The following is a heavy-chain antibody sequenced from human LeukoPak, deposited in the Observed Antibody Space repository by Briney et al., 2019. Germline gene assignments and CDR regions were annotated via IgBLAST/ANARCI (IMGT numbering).Heavy chain of an antibody. CDR1: GFTFSSYA. CDR2: IKQDGSEK. V-gene: IGHV3-7*03. Sequence: GGSLRLSCAASGFTFSSYAMSWVRQAPGKGLEWVANIKQDGSEKYYVDSVKGRFTISRDNAKNSLYLQMNSLRAEDTAVYYCARGVGVNYYDSRYFDYWGQGTLVTVSS. D-gene: IGHD3-22*01. CDR3: ARGVGVNYYDSRYFDY. J-gene: IGHJ4*02.